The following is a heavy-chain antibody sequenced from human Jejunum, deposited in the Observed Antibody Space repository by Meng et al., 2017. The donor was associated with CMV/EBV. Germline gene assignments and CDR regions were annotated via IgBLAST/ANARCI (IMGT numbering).Heavy chain of an antibody. CDR2: IYYSGST. CDR1: GGSISSGGYY. V-gene: IGHV4-30-4*01. CDR3: ARSPYSGSALPFFDY. D-gene: IGHD1-26*01. Sequence: QGQRQESGHGLLKPSPTLSLTCTVSGGSISSGGYYWSWIRQHPGKGLEWIGYIYYSGSTYYNPSLKSRVTISVDTSKNQFSPKLSSVTAADTAVYYCARSPYSGSALPFFDYWGQGSLVTVSS. J-gene: IGHJ4*02.